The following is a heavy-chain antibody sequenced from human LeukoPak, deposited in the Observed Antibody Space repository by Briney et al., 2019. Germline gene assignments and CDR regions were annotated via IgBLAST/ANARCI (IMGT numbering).Heavy chain of an antibody. CDR2: IYDSGST. J-gene: IGHJ4*02. CDR3: ARLGYCSSTSCPKPFDY. CDR1: GGSISIYY. D-gene: IGHD2-2*01. Sequence: SETLSLTCTVSGGSISIYYWSWIRQPPGKGLEWIGYIYDSGSTNYNPSLKSRVTISVDTSKNQFSLKLSSVTAADTAVYYCARLGYCSSTSCPKPFDYWGQGTLVTVSS. V-gene: IGHV4-59*12.